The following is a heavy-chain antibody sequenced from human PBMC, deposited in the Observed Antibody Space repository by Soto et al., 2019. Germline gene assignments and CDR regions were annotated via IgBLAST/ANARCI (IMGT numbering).Heavy chain of an antibody. CDR2: IIPIFGTA. Sequence: KVSCKASGGTFSSYAISWVRQAPGQGLEWMGGIIPIFGTANYAQKFQGRVTITADESTSTAYMELSSLRSEDTAVYYCARAVVVPATVPYYYYGMDAWGQGTTVTVSS. D-gene: IGHD2-2*01. V-gene: IGHV1-69*01. J-gene: IGHJ6*02. CDR1: GGTFSSYA. CDR3: ARAVVVPATVPYYYYGMDA.